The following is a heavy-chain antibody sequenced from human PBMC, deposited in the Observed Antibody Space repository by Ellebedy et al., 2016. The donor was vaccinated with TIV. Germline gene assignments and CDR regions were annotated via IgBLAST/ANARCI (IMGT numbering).Heavy chain of an antibody. CDR3: ARGGIYTPTLARIAATDY. CDR1: SYTFTSYG. D-gene: IGHD6-13*01. V-gene: IGHV1-18*04. J-gene: IGHJ4*02. Sequence: ASVKVSXKASSYTFTSYGISWVRQAPGQGLEWMGWISAYNGNTNYAQKFQGRVTMTRDTSISTAYMELSRLRSDDTAVYYCARGGIYTPTLARIAATDYWGQGTLVTVSS. CDR2: ISAYNGNT.